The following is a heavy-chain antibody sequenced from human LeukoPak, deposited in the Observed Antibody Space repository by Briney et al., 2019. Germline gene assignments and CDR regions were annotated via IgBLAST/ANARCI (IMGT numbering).Heavy chain of an antibody. J-gene: IGHJ4*02. D-gene: IGHD2-2*01. CDR1: GGSISSYY. Sequence: PSETLSLTCTVSGGSISSYYWGWIRQPAGKGLEWIGRIYTSGSTNYNPSLKSRVTMSVDTSKNQFSLKLSSVTAADTAVYYCAREIVVVPAADPYFDYWGQGTLVTVSS. V-gene: IGHV4-4*07. CDR2: IYTSGST. CDR3: AREIVVVPAADPYFDY.